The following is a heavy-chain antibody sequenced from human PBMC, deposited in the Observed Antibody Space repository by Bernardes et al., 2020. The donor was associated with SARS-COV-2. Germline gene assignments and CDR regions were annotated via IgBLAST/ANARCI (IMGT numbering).Heavy chain of an antibody. V-gene: IGHV3-33*03. J-gene: IGHJ6*02. D-gene: IGHD2-21*01. CDR2: IWYDGSTK. CDR1: GFTFNSYG. Sequence: GGSLRLSRAASGFTFNSYGMHWVRRAPDKGLEWVAVIWYDGSTKYYADSVQGRFTISRDNSKSILYLQMNSLRVEDTAVYYCVRRFCAVSSACGNFYGMGVWGQGTTVTVSS. CDR3: VRRFCAVSSACGNFYGMGV.